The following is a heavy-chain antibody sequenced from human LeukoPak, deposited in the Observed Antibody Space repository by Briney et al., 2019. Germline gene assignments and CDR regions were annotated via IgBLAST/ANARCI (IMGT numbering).Heavy chain of an antibody. CDR3: AKDSRYYYDSSGYHDY. Sequence: GGSLRLPCAASGFTFDDYAMHWVRQAPGKGLEWVSGISWNSGSIGYADSVKGRFTISRDNAKNSLYLQMNSLRAEDTALYYCAKDSRYYYDSSGYHDYWGQGTLVTVSS. CDR1: GFTFDDYA. J-gene: IGHJ4*02. D-gene: IGHD3-22*01. CDR2: ISWNSGSI. V-gene: IGHV3-9*01.